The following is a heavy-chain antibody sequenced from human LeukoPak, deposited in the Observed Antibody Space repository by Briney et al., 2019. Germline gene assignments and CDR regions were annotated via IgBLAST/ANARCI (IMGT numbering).Heavy chain of an antibody. CDR2: IDPSDSYT. J-gene: IGHJ5*02. CDR3: ARGGKSAYGWFDP. Sequence: PGESLKISCKGSGYSFTSYWISWVRQMPGKGLERMGTIDPSDSYTNYSPSFQGHVTISADKSISTAYLQWSSLKASDTAMYYCARGGKSAYGWFDPWGQGALVTVSS. CDR1: GYSFTSYW. D-gene: IGHD5-12*01. V-gene: IGHV5-10-1*01.